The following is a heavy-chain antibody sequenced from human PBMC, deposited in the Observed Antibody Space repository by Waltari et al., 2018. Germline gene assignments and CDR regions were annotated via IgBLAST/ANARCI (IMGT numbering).Heavy chain of an antibody. D-gene: IGHD6-19*01. J-gene: IGHJ4*02. CDR1: GFTFSSFS. CDR3: ARIDGSGWYGS. V-gene: IGHV3-64*01. Sequence: EVQMVESGGGLVQPGGSLRLSCAASGFTFSSFSMHLVRQAPGKGLEYVSAFSRDGVTTYYANSVKGRFTISRDNSKNTLYLQMGSLRAEDMAVYYCARIDGSGWYGSWGQGTLVTVSS. CDR2: FSRDGVTT.